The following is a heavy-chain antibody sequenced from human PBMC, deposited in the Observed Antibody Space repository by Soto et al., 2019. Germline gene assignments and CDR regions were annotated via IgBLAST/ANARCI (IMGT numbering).Heavy chain of an antibody. D-gene: IGHD1-26*01. CDR3: ARQRPTDGRWEFANYYGMDV. CDR2: IYYTGAT. Sequence: SETLSLTCTVSGGSSGAYFWNWVRQPPGKGLEWIGNIYYTGATSYNPSLKSRVTISVDTSKNQFSLKLSSVTAADTAVYYCARQRPTDGRWEFANYYGMDVWGQGTPVTVSS. CDR1: GGSSGAYF. J-gene: IGHJ6*02. V-gene: IGHV4-59*08.